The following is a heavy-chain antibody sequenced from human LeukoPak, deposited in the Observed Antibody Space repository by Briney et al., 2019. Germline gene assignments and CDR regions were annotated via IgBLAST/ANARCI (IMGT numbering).Heavy chain of an antibody. D-gene: IGHD2/OR15-2a*01. V-gene: IGHV1-18*01. CDR2: ISAYNGDT. CDR1: GYTFVSHG. Sequence: GASVKVSCKAAGYTFVSHGISWVRLAPGQGLEWMECISAYNGDTKYAQKFQARVTMTTDTSTSTAYMELRTLRSDDTAVYYCARNVYDISLENYFDYWGQGTLVTVSS. CDR3: ARNVYDISLENYFDY. J-gene: IGHJ4*02.